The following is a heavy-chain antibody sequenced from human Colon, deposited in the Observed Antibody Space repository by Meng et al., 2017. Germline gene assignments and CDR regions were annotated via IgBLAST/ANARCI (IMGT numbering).Heavy chain of an antibody. D-gene: IGHD3-22*01. CDR3: ARDFHSTMTVFDS. CDR2: GST. J-gene: IGHJ4*02. V-gene: IGHV4-61*01. Sequence: PLPESGPGLVMPSETLSLTCTVSGASVRDTNYAWSWIRQPPGKGLEWIGYGSTNHNPSLKSRVTISVDTSKNQFSLTLNSVTAADTAVYYCARDFHSTMTVFDSWGQGTLVTVSS. CDR1: GASVRDTNYA.